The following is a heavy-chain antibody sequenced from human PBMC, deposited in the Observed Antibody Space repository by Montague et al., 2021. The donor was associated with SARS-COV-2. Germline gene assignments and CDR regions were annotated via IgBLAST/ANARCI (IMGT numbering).Heavy chain of an antibody. CDR3: ARLGRGYSYAQSAFDV. CDR1: GGSISSYY. D-gene: IGHD5-18*01. V-gene: IGHV4-59*08. CDR2: IYYSGST. J-gene: IGHJ3*01. Sequence: SETLSLTCTVSGGSISSYYWSWIRQPPGKGLEWIGYIYYSGSTNYNPSLKSRVTISVDTSKNQFSLKLSSVTAADTAVYYCARLGRGYSYAQSAFDVRGQGTMVTVPS.